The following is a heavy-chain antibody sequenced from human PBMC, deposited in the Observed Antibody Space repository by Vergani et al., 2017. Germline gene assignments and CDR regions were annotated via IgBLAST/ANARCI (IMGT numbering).Heavy chain of an antibody. CDR2: ISAYNGNT. Sequence: QVQLVQSGAEVKKPGASVKVSCKASGYTFTSYGISWVRQAPGQGLEWMGWISAYNGNTNYAQKFQGRVTITADKSTSTAYMELSSLRSEDTAVYYCARALTMTTPDDAFDIWGQGTMVTVSS. CDR1: GYTFTSYG. V-gene: IGHV1-18*01. D-gene: IGHD3-22*01. J-gene: IGHJ3*02. CDR3: ARALTMTTPDDAFDI.